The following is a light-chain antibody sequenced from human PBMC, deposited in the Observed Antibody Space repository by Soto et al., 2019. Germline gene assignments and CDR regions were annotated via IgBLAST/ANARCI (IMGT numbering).Light chain of an antibody. CDR2: DVI. Sequence: QSALTQPASVSGSPGQSITISCAGTMRDVGAYNLVSWYQLAPGTAPKLLISDVINRPSGVPDRFSGSRSGNTPSLTISGLQAEDEADYYCGLFTSSATWVFGGGTKLTVL. V-gene: IGLV2-18*01. CDR1: MRDVGAYNL. CDR3: GLFTSSATWV. J-gene: IGLJ3*02.